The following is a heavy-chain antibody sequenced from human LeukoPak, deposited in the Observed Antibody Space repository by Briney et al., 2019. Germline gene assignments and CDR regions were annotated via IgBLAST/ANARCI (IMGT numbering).Heavy chain of an antibody. Sequence: PGGSLRLSWAASGFTFDDYAMHWVRQAPGKGLEWVSGISWNSGSIGYADSVKGRFTISRDNAKNSVYLQMNSLRAEDTALYYCAKDMIPSIAARLSHAAFDIWGQGTMVTVSS. D-gene: IGHD6-6*01. CDR3: AKDMIPSIAARLSHAAFDI. V-gene: IGHV3-9*01. J-gene: IGHJ3*02. CDR2: ISWNSGSI. CDR1: GFTFDDYA.